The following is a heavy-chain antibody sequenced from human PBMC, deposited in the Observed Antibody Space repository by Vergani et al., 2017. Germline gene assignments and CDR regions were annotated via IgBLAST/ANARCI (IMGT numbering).Heavy chain of an antibody. CDR2: INHSGST. J-gene: IGHJ4*02. CDR3: ARGLRGRGGAKTDVY. D-gene: IGHD4/OR15-4a*01. CDR1: GYSISSSYY. Sequence: QVQLQESGPGLVKPSETLSLTCAVSGYSISSSYYWSWIRQPPGKGLEWIGEINHSGSTNYNPSLKSRVTISVDTSKNQFSLKLSSVTAADTAVYYCARGLRGRGGAKTDVYWGQGTLVTVSS. V-gene: IGHV4-38-2*01.